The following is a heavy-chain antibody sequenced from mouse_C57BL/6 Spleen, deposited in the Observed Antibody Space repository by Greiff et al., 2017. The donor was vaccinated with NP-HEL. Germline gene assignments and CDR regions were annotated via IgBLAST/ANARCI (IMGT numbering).Heavy chain of an antibody. CDR3: ASLYGYDEGFAY. J-gene: IGHJ3*01. V-gene: IGHV5-17*01. Sequence: DVMLVESGGGLVKPGGSLKLSCAASGFTFSDYGMHWVRQAPEKGLEWVAYISSGSSTIYYADTVKGRFTISRDNAKNTLFLQMTSLRSEDTAMYYCASLYGYDEGFAYWGQGTLVTVSA. CDR2: ISSGSSTI. CDR1: GFTFSDYG. D-gene: IGHD2-2*01.